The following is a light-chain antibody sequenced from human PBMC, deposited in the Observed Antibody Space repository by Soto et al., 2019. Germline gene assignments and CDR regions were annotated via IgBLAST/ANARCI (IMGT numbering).Light chain of an antibody. V-gene: IGLV3-25*03. CDR1: ALSKQY. Sequence: SYELTQPPSGSVSPGQTARITCFGDALSKQYVSWYQQRPGQAPVLVIYKDTERPSGIPERFSGSTSGTTVTLTIGGVQAEDEADYFCQSADNSGSNYVFGTGTKVTVL. CDR2: KDT. CDR3: QSADNSGSNYV. J-gene: IGLJ1*01.